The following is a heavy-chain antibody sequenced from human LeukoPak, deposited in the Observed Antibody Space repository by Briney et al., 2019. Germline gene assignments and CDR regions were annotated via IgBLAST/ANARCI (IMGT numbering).Heavy chain of an antibody. V-gene: IGHV4-34*01. D-gene: IGHD3-3*01. CDR3: ARVGAYPYYDFWSGYYNY. Sequence: PSETLSLTCAVYGGSFSGCYWSWIRQPPGKGLEWIGEINHSGSTNYNPSLKSRVTISVDTSKNQFSLKLSSVTAADTAVYYCARVGAYPYYDFWSGYYNYWGQGTLVTVSS. CDR2: INHSGST. CDR1: GGSFSGCY. J-gene: IGHJ4*02.